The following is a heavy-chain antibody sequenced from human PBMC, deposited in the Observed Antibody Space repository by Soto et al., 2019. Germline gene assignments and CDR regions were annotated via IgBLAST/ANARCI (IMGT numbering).Heavy chain of an antibody. V-gene: IGHV4-34*01. J-gene: IGHJ4*02. Sequence: SETLSLTCAVYGGSFSGYYWSWIRQPPGKWLEWIGEINHSGSTNYNPSLKSRVTISVDTSKNQFSLKLSSVTAADTAVYYCARVLLYYDFWSGYYLSPTLGFDYWGQGXLVTVHS. D-gene: IGHD3-3*01. CDR1: GGSFSGYY. CDR2: INHSGST. CDR3: ARVLLYYDFWSGYYLSPTLGFDY.